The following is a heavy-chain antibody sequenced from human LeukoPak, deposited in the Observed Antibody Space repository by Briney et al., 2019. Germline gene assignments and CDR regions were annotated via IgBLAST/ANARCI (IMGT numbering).Heavy chain of an antibody. J-gene: IGHJ4*02. CDR1: GFTFSSYA. V-gene: IGHV3-23*01. D-gene: IGHD3-22*01. CDR3: AKDSAGTMIVEY. CDR2: ISGSGGST. Sequence: GGSLRLSCAASGFTFSSYAMSWVRQAPGKGLEWVSAISGSGGSTYYAGSVKGRFTISRDNSKDTLYLQMNSLRAEDTAEYYCAKDSAGTMIVEYWGQGTLVTVSS.